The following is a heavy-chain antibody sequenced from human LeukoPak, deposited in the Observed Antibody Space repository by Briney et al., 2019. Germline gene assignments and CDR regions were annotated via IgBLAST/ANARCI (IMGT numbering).Heavy chain of an antibody. Sequence: GRSLRLSCAASGFTFSSYGMHWVRQAPGKGLEWVAVISYDGSNKYYADSVKGRFTISSDNSKNTLYLQMNSLRAEDTAVYYCARDGDYGDYGSVDYWGQGTLVTVSS. CDR2: ISYDGSNK. CDR1: GFTFSSYG. D-gene: IGHD4-17*01. V-gene: IGHV3-30*03. J-gene: IGHJ4*02. CDR3: ARDGDYGDYGSVDY.